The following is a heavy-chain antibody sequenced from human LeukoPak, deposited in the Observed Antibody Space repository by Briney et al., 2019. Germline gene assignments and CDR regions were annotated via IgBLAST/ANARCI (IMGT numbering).Heavy chain of an antibody. CDR2: ISTTSSPI. D-gene: IGHD3-10*01. CDR3: AKRGIVIRGILAIGHQQEAYHYDY. J-gene: IGHJ4*02. V-gene: IGHV3-48*02. Sequence: GGSLRLSCAASGFTFKKYNMNWVRQARGKGLEGVSYISTTSSPIYYADSVKGRFTISRDNAKNSLYLQMNIPRDEDTSVYFCAKRGIVIRGILAIGHQQEAYHYDYWGQGVLVTVSS. CDR1: GFTFKKYN.